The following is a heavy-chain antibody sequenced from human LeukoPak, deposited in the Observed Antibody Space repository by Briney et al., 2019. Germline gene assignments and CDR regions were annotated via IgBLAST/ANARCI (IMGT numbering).Heavy chain of an antibody. V-gene: IGHV4-34*01. CDR3: AREDTPGNNWFDP. Sequence: SETLSLTCAVYGGSFSGYYWSWIRQPPGKGLEWIGEINHSGSTNYNPSLKSRVTISVDTSKNQFSLKLSSVTAADTAVYYCAREDTPGNNWFDPWGQGTLVTVSS. D-gene: IGHD2-15*01. CDR1: GGSFSGYY. CDR2: INHSGST. J-gene: IGHJ5*02.